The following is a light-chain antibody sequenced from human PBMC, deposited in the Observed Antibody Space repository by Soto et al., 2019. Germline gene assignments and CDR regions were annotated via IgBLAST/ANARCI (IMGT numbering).Light chain of an antibody. CDR2: ENN. Sequence: SALTQPPSASGAPGQRVTISCSGSASNIRRDPVNWYQQVPGTAPKLLIYENNHRPSGVPDRFSGSKSGTSASLVISGLQSEDEAEYFCAGWDGSLKGFVFGTGTKV. CDR1: ASNIRRDP. V-gene: IGLV1-44*01. J-gene: IGLJ1*01. CDR3: AGWDGSLKGFV.